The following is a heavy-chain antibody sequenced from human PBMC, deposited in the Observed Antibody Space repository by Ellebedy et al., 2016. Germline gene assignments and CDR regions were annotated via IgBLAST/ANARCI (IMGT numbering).Heavy chain of an antibody. CDR1: GFTFSDYS. D-gene: IGHD5-18*01. Sequence: GESLKISXAASGFTFSDYSMNWVRQAPGKGLEWVSGISWNGVNTGYADSVKGRFTISRDNAKNSLYLQMNSLRAEDTALYYCARDRYGLGDVWGQGTTVTVSS. CDR2: ISWNGVNT. CDR3: ARDRYGLGDV. V-gene: IGHV3-20*04. J-gene: IGHJ6*02.